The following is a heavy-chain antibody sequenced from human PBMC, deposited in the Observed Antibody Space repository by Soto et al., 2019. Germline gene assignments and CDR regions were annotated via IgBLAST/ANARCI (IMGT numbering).Heavy chain of an antibody. CDR1: GGAINENF. V-gene: IGHV4-59*01. D-gene: IGHD3-3*01. CDR2: VYYDGHT. Sequence: TPSPTSPVCGGAINENFWGWYRQPPGKGLEWIGYVYYDGHTDYNPSLESRVTIAVDTSKNQFSLRLTSVTAADTAVYYCARDLFGGYYFDSWGQGTQVTVSS. J-gene: IGHJ4*02. CDR3: ARDLFGGYYFDS.